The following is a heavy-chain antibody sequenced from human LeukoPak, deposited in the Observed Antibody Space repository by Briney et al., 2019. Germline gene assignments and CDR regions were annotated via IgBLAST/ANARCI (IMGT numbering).Heavy chain of an antibody. CDR1: GFTFSSYA. CDR2: IPYDGSNK. D-gene: IGHD3-22*01. V-gene: IGHV3-30-3*01. Sequence: PGRSLRLSCAASGFTFSSYAMHWVRQAPGKGLEWVAVIPYDGSNKYYADSVKGRFTISRDNSKNTLYLQMNSLRAEDTAVYYCARAPVIVVVITSPSFDYWGQGTLVTVSS. CDR3: ARAPVIVVVITSPSFDY. J-gene: IGHJ4*02.